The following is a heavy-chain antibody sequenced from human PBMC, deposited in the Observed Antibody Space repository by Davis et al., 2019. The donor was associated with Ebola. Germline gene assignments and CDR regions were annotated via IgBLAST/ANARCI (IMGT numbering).Heavy chain of an antibody. CDR3: ASYYDSSGSKIY. J-gene: IGHJ4*02. D-gene: IGHD3-22*01. CDR2: INPNSGGT. Sequence: ASVKISCKASGYNFTGCYMHWVRQAPGQGLEWMGWINPNSGGTNYAQKFQGWVTMTRDTSISTAYMELSRLRSEDTAVYYCASYYDSSGSKIYWGQGTLVTVSS. CDR1: GYNFTGCY. V-gene: IGHV1-2*04.